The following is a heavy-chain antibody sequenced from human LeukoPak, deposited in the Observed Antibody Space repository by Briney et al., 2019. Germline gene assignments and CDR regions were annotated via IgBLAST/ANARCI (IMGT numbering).Heavy chain of an antibody. V-gene: IGHV4-61*02. Sequence: SETLSLTCTVSGGSISSGSYYWSWIRQPAGKGLEWIGRIYTSGSTNYNPSLKSRVTISVDTSKNQFSLKLSSVTAADTAVYYCASYSGGSGWYGYFDYWGQGTPVTVSS. CDR2: IYTSGST. CDR1: GGSISSGSYY. D-gene: IGHD6-19*01. J-gene: IGHJ4*02. CDR3: ASYSGGSGWYGYFDY.